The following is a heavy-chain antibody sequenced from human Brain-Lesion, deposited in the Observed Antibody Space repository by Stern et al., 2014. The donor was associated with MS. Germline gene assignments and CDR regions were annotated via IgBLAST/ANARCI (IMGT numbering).Heavy chain of an antibody. CDR2: IWPGDSDT. D-gene: IGHD6-6*01. V-gene: IGHV5-51*01. CDR3: ARRGDSSSSGFDY. J-gene: IGHJ4*02. Sequence: EVQPVESGAEVKKPGESLKLSCKGSGYRFTSNWIGWVRHIPGQGLERKGIIWPGDSDTRYSPSFQGQVTISADKSISTAYLQWSSLQASDTAMYYCARRGDSSSSGFDYWGQGTLVIVSS. CDR1: GYRFTSNW.